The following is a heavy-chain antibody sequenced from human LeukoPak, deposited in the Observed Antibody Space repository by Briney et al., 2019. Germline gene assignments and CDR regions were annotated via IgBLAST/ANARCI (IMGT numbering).Heavy chain of an antibody. D-gene: IGHD3/OR15-3a*01. CDR1: GGSISSSSYY. CDR3: ARQTGSGLFILP. CDR2: IYYSGNT. V-gene: IGHV4-39*01. J-gene: IGHJ4*02. Sequence: SETLSLTCTVSGGSISSSSYYWGWIHQPPGKGLEWIGSIYYSGNTYYNASLKSRVSISVDTSKNQFSLSLTSVTAADTAVYYCARQTGSGLFILPGGQGTLVTVSS.